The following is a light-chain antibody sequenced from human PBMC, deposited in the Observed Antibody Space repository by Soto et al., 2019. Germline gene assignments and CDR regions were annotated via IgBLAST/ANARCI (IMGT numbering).Light chain of an antibody. J-gene: IGKJ1*01. CDR2: DAS. CDR3: QQYNSYWRT. Sequence: DIQMTQSPSTLSASVGDRVTITCRASQSISSWLAWYQQKPGKAPKVLIYDASSLESGVPSRFSGSGSGTEFTLTISSLQPDDFATYYCQQYNSYWRTFGQGTKVDI. V-gene: IGKV1-5*01. CDR1: QSISSW.